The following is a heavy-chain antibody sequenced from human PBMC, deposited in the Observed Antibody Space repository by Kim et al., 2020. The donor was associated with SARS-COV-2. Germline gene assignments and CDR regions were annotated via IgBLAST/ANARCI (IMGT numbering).Heavy chain of an antibody. CDR1: GGSISSGDYY. CDR2: IYYSGST. CDR3: ARESPLLLWFGEASGGMDV. J-gene: IGHJ6*02. Sequence: SETLSLTCTVSGGSISSGDYYWSWIRQPPGKGLEWIGYIYYSGSTYYNPSLKRRVTISVDTSKNQFSLKLSSVPAADTAVYYCARESPLLLWFGEASGGMDVWGQGTTVTVPS. D-gene: IGHD3-10*01. V-gene: IGHV4-30-4*01.